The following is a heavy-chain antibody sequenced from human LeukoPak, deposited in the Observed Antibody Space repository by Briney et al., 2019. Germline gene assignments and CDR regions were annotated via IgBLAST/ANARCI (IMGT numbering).Heavy chain of an antibody. CDR1: GGSFSGYY. Sequence: KPSETLSLTCAVYGGSFSGYYWSWIRQSPGMGLEWIAEIKHSGSRNYNPSLKSRVTISVDTSKSQFSLKLTSVTAADTAVYYCARGLTSAEDGMDVWGQGTTVIVSS. CDR2: IKHSGSR. D-gene: IGHD6-13*01. CDR3: ARGLTSAEDGMDV. J-gene: IGHJ6*02. V-gene: IGHV4-34*01.